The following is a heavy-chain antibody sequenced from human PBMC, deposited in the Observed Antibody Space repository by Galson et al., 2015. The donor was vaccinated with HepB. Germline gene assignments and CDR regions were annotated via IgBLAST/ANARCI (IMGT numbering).Heavy chain of an antibody. CDR2: IRSSSDYI. V-gene: IGHV3-21*01. D-gene: IGHD6-19*01. J-gene: IGHJ4*02. Sequence: SLRLSCAASGFTFSSYGMNWVRQAPGKGLEWVSSIRSSSDYIYYADSVKGRFTISRDNARHTLYLQMNSLRVDDTAVYYCARDKGAVEKAGLDYWGQGTLVTVSS. CDR3: ARDKGAVEKAGLDY. CDR1: GFTFSSYG.